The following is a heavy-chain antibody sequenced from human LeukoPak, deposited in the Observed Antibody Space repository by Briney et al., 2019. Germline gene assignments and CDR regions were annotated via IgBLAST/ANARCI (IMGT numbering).Heavy chain of an antibody. J-gene: IGHJ4*02. CDR1: GGSISSGGYY. V-gene: IGHV4-30-2*01. Sequence: KPSETLSLTCTVSGGSISSGGYYWSWIRQPPGKGLEWIGYIYHSGSTYYNPSLKSRVIISVDRSKNRFSLKLNSVTAADTAVYFCARQARGVHFDYWGQGTLVTVSS. CDR2: IYHSGST. D-gene: IGHD3-10*01. CDR3: ARQARGVHFDY.